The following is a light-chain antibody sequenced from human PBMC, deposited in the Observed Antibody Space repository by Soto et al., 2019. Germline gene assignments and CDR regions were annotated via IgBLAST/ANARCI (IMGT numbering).Light chain of an antibody. CDR3: QRYGSSPGT. CDR1: QSVRDSH. V-gene: IGKV3-20*01. J-gene: IGKJ1*01. CDR2: ETS. Sequence: EIVLTQSPGTLSLSPGERATLSCRASQSVRDSHLAWYQQKPGQAPSLLIYETSSRATGIPDRFRGSGSGTEFAVSITRVEPEVVAMYFCQRYGSSPGTFGEGTKVEI.